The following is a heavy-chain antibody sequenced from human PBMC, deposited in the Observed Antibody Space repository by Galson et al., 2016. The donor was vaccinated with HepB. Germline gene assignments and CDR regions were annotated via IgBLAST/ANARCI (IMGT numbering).Heavy chain of an antibody. D-gene: IGHD3-3*01. CDR2: VSYDGSHN. Sequence: SLRLSCAASGFTFSGFGMHWVRQAPGKGLEWVAVVSYDGSHNYYADSVKGRFTISRANSRNTLYLQMNSLRGEDTAVYYCAKDTKGFYYYMDVWGKGTTLTVSS. J-gene: IGHJ6*03. CDR3: AKDTKGFYYYMDV. V-gene: IGHV3-30*18. CDR1: GFTFSGFG.